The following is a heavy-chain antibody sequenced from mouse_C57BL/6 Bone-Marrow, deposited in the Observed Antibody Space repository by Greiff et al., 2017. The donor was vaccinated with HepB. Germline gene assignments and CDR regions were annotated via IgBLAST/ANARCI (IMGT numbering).Heavy chain of an antibody. Sequence: VQLQQSGPGMVKPSQSLSLTCTVTGYSITSGYDWHWIRHFPGNKLEWMGYISYSGSTNYNPSLKSRISITHDTSKNHFFLKLNSVTTEDTATYYCARARSTMGTEAMDYWGQGTSVTVSS. J-gene: IGHJ4*01. CDR3: ARARSTMGTEAMDY. D-gene: IGHD2-2*01. V-gene: IGHV3-1*01. CDR1: GYSITSGYD. CDR2: ISYSGST.